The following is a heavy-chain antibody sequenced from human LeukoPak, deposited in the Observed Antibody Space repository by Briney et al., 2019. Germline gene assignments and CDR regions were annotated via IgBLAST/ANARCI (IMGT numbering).Heavy chain of an antibody. CDR2: IYSCGST. Sequence: GGSLRLSCAASGFTVSSNYMSWVRQAPGKGLEWVSVIYSCGSTYYADSVKGRFTISRDNSKNTLYLQMSSLRAEDTAVYYCAKEKGGSSFYYGMDVWGQGTTVTVSS. D-gene: IGHD6-6*01. CDR3: AKEKGGSSFYYGMDV. J-gene: IGHJ6*02. V-gene: IGHV3-53*01. CDR1: GFTVSSNY.